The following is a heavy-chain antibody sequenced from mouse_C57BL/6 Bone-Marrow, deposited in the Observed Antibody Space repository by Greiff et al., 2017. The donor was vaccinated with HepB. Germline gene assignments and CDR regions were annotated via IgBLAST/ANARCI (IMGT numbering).Heavy chain of an antibody. V-gene: IGHV1-50*01. CDR3: ARDSRYVAH. Sequence: QVQLQQPGAELVKPGASVKLSCKASGYTFTSYWMQWVKQRPGQGLEWIGEIDPSDSYTNYNQKFKGKATLTVDTSSSTAYMQLSSLTSEDSAVYYCARDSRYVAHWGQGTLVTVSA. CDR2: IDPSDSYT. J-gene: IGHJ3*01. CDR1: GYTFTSYW.